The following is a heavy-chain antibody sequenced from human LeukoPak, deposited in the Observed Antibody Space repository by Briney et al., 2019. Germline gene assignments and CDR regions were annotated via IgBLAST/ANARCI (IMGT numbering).Heavy chain of an antibody. D-gene: IGHD2-15*01. CDR2: INPNSGGA. V-gene: IGHV1-2*02. Sequence: ASVKVSCKASGYIFSGYYMHWLRQAPGHGLEWMGWINPNSGGADYAQKFQRRVTMTRNTSISTAYMALSRLRTDDTAVYYCAKGPPDYCSGGSCRSGRNWIDPWGQGTLVTVSS. CDR1: GYIFSGYY. CDR3: AKGPPDYCSGGSCRSGRNWIDP. J-gene: IGHJ5*02.